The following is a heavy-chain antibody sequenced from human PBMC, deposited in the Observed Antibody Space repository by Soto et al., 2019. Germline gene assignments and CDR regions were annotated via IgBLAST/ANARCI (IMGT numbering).Heavy chain of an antibody. CDR1: GYSFTSYW. CDR2: FYPGDSDT. CDR3: ASTDYGGTPTYFDY. D-gene: IGHD4-17*01. Sequence: GESLKISCKGSGYSFTSYWIGWVRQMPEKGLEWMGIFYPGDSDTRYSPSFQGQVTISADKSIGTAYLQCSSLKASDTAMYYCASTDYGGTPTYFDYWDQGTLVTVSS. V-gene: IGHV5-51*01. J-gene: IGHJ4*02.